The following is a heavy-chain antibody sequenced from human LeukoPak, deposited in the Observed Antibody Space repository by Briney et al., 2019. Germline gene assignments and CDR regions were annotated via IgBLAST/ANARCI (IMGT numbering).Heavy chain of an antibody. J-gene: IGHJ4*02. CDR1: GYTLTNYD. V-gene: IGHV1-18*01. Sequence: GASVKVSCKASGYTLTNYDITWVRQAPGQGLEWMGWISTHNGNTNYAQNLQGRVTKTTDTSTSTAYMELRSLKSDDTAVYYCARLAYGANYIDFWGQGTLVTVSS. CDR3: ARLAYGANYIDF. D-gene: IGHD4/OR15-4a*01. CDR2: ISTHNGNT.